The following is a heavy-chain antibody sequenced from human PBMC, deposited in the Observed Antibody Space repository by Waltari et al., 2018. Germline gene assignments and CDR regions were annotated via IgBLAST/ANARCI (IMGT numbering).Heavy chain of an antibody. CDR3: ATAVGGNMEFDS. CDR2: ISAHDGNT. D-gene: IGHD6-19*01. V-gene: IGHV1-18*01. Sequence: QVHLVQSGAEVTTPGASAKGSCKASAYPFSTYGLTWVRQAPGQGLEWLGWISAHDGNTNYAPSLQDRVTLTTDTSTYTAYMELNSLRPDDTAVYYCATAVGGNMEFDSWGHGSLVTVSS. CDR1: AYPFSTYG. J-gene: IGHJ4*01.